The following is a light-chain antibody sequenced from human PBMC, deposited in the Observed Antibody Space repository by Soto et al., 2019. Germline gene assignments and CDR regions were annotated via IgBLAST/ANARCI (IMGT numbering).Light chain of an antibody. Sequence: EIVLTQSPSTLSLSPGERATLSCRASQSVSSYLAWYQQKPGKAPRLLIYAASNRATGIPARFSGSGSGTDFTRTISSLEPEDFAGYYCQQRINWPPTFGPGTKVDIK. CDR1: QSVSSY. J-gene: IGKJ3*01. CDR2: AAS. V-gene: IGKV3-11*01. CDR3: QQRINWPPT.